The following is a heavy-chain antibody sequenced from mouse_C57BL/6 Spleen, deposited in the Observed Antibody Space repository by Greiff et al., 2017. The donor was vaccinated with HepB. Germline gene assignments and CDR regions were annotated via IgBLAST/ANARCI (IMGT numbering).Heavy chain of an antibody. CDR1: GYSITSGYY. Sequence: DVQLQESGPGLVKPSQSLSLTCSVTGYSITSGYYWNWIRQFPGNKLEWMGYISYDGSNNYNPSLKNRISITRDTSKNQFFLKLNSVTTEDTATYYCASPYYGSSPLAYWGQGTLVTVSA. J-gene: IGHJ3*01. D-gene: IGHD1-1*01. CDR3: ASPYYGSSPLAY. CDR2: ISYDGSN. V-gene: IGHV3-6*01.